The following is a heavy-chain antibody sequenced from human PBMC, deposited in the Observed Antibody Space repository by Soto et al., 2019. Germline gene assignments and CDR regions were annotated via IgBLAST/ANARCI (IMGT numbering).Heavy chain of an antibody. CDR3: AKEGLGGSYYYYYGMDV. CDR2: ISGSGGST. CDR1: GFTFSSYA. D-gene: IGHD3-16*01. Sequence: VQLLESGGGLVQPGGSLRLSCAASGFTFSSYAMSWVRQAPGKGLEWVSAISGSGGSTYYADSVKGRFTISRDNSKNTLYLQMNSLRAEDTAVYYCAKEGLGGSYYYYYGMDVWGQGTTVTVSS. J-gene: IGHJ6*02. V-gene: IGHV3-23*01.